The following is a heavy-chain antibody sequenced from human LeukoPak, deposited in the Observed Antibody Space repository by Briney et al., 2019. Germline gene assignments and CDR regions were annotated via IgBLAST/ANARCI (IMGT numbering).Heavy chain of an antibody. CDR3: AREFYDSSGYYYSFDY. Sequence: PGGSLRLCCAASGFTFSDYYMSWIRQAPGKGLEWVSYISSSGSTIYYADSVKGRFTISRDNAKNSLYLQMNSLRAEDTAVYYCAREFYDSSGYYYSFDYWGQGTLVTVSS. D-gene: IGHD3-22*01. CDR1: GFTFSDYY. J-gene: IGHJ4*02. V-gene: IGHV3-11*01. CDR2: ISSSGSTI.